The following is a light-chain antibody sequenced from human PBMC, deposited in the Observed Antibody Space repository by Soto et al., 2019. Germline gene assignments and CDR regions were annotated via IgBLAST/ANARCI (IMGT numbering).Light chain of an antibody. CDR2: KGS. J-gene: IGKJ2*01. Sequence: DIQMTQSPSTLSASVGDRVTITCRASQSIGSWLAWYQQKPGKAPNLLIYKGSSLESGVPSRFSGSGSGTEFTLTINSLQPDDFASYYCQQYNTYPYTFGQGTQLEIE. V-gene: IGKV1-5*03. CDR1: QSIGSW. CDR3: QQYNTYPYT.